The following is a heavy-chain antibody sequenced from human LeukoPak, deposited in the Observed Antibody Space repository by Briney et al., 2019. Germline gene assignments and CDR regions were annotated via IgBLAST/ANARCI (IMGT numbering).Heavy chain of an antibody. CDR1: GGSITSNIYY. V-gene: IGHV4-39*01. D-gene: IGHD5/OR15-5a*01. Sequence: RPSETLSLTCTVSGGSITSNIYYSGWIRQPPGKGLQWIGSLYYTGSAYYNPSLKSRVTISVDTSKNQVSLKLTSVTAADTAVYYCARAPDIMYAFDIWGQGTMVTVSS. J-gene: IGHJ3*02. CDR2: LYYTGSA. CDR3: ARAPDIMYAFDI.